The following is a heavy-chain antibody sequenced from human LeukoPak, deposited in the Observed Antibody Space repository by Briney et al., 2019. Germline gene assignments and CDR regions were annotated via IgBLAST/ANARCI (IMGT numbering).Heavy chain of an antibody. J-gene: IGHJ4*02. CDR2: IYTSGST. V-gene: IGHV4-61*02. D-gene: IGHD3-22*01. CDR1: GGSISSGSYY. Sequence: SETLSLTCTVSGGSISSGSYYWSWIRQPAGKGLEWIGRIYTSGSTNYNPSLKSRVTISVDTSKNQFSLKLSFVTAADTAVYYCARGRNRSGYYYPTNDYWGQGTLVTVSS. CDR3: ARGRNRSGYYYPTNDY.